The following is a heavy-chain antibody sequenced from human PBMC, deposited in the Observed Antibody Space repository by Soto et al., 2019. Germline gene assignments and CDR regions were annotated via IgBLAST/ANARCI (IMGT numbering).Heavy chain of an antibody. Sequence: GGSLRLSFAASGFTFSSYAMSWVRQAPGKGLEWVSAISGSGGSTYYADSVKGRFTISRDNSKNTLYLQMNSLRAEDTAVYYCAKNLWFGELCRAFDIWGQGTMVTVSS. CDR1: GFTFSSYA. CDR3: AKNLWFGELCRAFDI. D-gene: IGHD3-10*01. CDR2: ISGSGGST. V-gene: IGHV3-23*01. J-gene: IGHJ3*02.